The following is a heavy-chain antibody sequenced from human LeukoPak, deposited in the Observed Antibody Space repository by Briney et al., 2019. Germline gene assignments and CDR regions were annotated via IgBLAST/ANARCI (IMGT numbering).Heavy chain of an antibody. CDR1: GFTFSSYG. D-gene: IGHD6-13*01. Sequence: GGSLRLSCAASGFTFSSYGMHWVRQAPGKGLEWVAFIRYDGSNKYYADSVKGRFTISRDNSKNTLYLQMNSLRAEDTAVYYCAKDFSAAAGNFDYWGQGTLVTASS. V-gene: IGHV3-30*02. CDR3: AKDFSAAAGNFDY. J-gene: IGHJ4*02. CDR2: IRYDGSNK.